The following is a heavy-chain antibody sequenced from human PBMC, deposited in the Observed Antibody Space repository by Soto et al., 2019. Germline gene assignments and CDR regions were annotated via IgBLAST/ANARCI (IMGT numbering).Heavy chain of an antibody. V-gene: IGHV3-33*01. CDR2: IWYDGSNK. Sequence: PGGSLRLSCAASGFTFSSYGMHWVRQAPGKGLEWVAVIWYDGSNKYYADSVKGRFTISRDNSKKTLYLQMNSLRAEDTAVYYCARDRQGDRAFDIWGQGTMVTVSS. CDR3: ARDRQGDRAFDI. J-gene: IGHJ3*02. CDR1: GFTFSSYG.